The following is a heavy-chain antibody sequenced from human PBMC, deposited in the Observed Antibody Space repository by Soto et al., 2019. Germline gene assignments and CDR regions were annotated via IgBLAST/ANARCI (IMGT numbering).Heavy chain of an antibody. Sequence: EVQLVESGGGLVQPGGSLRLSCEASGVTVSSNYMSWVRQAPGKGLDWVSIIYSDGTTRYADSVQGRFTISSDSSKNTLYLQLNSLRAEDTAVYYCARASTVTTIYDLWGQGSLVAVSS. D-gene: IGHD4-17*01. V-gene: IGHV3-66*01. CDR1: GVTVSSNY. CDR2: IYSDGTT. J-gene: IGHJ5*02. CDR3: ARASTVTTIYDL.